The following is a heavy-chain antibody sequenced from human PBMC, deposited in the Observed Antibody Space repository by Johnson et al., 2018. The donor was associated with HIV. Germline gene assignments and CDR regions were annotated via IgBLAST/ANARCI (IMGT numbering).Heavy chain of an antibody. Sequence: VQLVESGGGLVQPGGSLRLSCAASGFSFSEYAMSWVRQAPGKGLEWVSAISAGGGSTFFADSVKGRFTISRDNSKNSVYLQMNSLRVEDTAVYYCASLGGLDAAFDIWGQGTMVTVSS. CDR1: GFSFSEYA. D-gene: IGHD3-10*01. J-gene: IGHJ3*02. V-gene: IGHV3-23*04. CDR2: ISAGGGST. CDR3: ASLGGLDAAFDI.